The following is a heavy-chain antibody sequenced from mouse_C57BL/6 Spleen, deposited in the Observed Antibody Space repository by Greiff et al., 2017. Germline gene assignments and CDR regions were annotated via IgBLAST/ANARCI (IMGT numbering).Heavy chain of an antibody. D-gene: IGHD1-1*01. J-gene: IGHJ1*03. CDR1: GFTFSSYA. CDR2: ISDGGSYT. CDR3: ARYYYGSSWYYDV. Sequence: EVKLVESGGGLVKPGGSLKLSCAASGFTFSSYAMSWVRQTPEKRLEWVATISDGGSYTYYPDNVKGRFPISRDNAKNNLYLQMSHLKSEDTAMYYCARYYYGSSWYYDVWGTGTTVTVSS. V-gene: IGHV5-4*03.